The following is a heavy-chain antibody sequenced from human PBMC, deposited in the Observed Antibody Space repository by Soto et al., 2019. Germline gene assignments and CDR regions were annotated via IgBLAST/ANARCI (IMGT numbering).Heavy chain of an antibody. J-gene: IGHJ4*02. CDR3: ARVGGFGATTIDY. CDR2: IYYSGST. D-gene: IGHD3-10*01. Sequence: SETLSLTCTVSGGYISSGYCYWSWIRQPPGKGLEWIGYIYYSGSTYYNPSLKSRVTISVDTSKNQFSLKLSSVTAADTAVYYCARVGGFGATTIDYWGQGTLVTVSS. CDR1: GGYISSGYCY. V-gene: IGHV4-30-4*01.